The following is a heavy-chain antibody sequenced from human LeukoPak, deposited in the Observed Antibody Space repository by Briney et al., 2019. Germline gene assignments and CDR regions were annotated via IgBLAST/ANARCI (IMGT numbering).Heavy chain of an antibody. J-gene: IGHJ4*02. V-gene: IGHV1-2*02. CDR2: INPNSGGT. D-gene: IGHD5-12*01. Sequence: ASVKVSCKATGYTFTDYYIHWVRQAPGQGLEWMGWINPNSGGTNYAQKFQGRVTMTRDTSISTAYMELSRLGSDDTAVSYCAREISGDGSNYFDYWGQGTLVTVSS. CDR3: AREISGDGSNYFDY. CDR1: GYTFTDYY.